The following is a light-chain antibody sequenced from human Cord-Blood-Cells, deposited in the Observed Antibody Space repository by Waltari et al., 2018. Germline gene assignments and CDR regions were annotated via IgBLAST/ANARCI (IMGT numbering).Light chain of an antibody. CDR1: SSDVGGYNY. V-gene: IGLV2-14*01. Sequence: QSALTQPASVSGSPGQSITISCTGTSSDVGGYNYVSWYQQHPGKAPKLMIYDVSKRPSGVSNRFSGSKSGNTASLTISGRQAEDEAYYYCSSYTSSSTYVVFGGGTKLTVL. CDR2: DVS. J-gene: IGLJ2*01. CDR3: SSYTSSSTYVV.